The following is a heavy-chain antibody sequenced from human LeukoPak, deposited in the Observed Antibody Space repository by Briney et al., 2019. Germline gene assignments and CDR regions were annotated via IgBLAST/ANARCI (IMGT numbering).Heavy chain of an antibody. CDR3: ARDRTGIASYYYYTMDV. CDR2: IIPIFGTA. J-gene: IGHJ6*02. D-gene: IGHD6-13*01. V-gene: IGHV1-69*01. Sequence: SVKVSCKASGGTFSSYAISWVRQAPGQGLEWMGGIIPIFGTANYAQKFQGRVTITADESTSTAYMELSSLRSDDTAVYYCARDRTGIASYYYYTMDVWGQGTTVTVSS. CDR1: GGTFSSYA.